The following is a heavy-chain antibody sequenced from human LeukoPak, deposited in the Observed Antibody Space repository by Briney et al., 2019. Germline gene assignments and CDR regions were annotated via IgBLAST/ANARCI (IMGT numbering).Heavy chain of an antibody. CDR3: ARDGAAMDY. D-gene: IGHD3-16*01. CDR2: INWNGGST. V-gene: IGHV3-20*04. Sequence: RPGGSLRLSCAASGFTFDDYGMSWVRQAPGKGLEWVSGINWNGGSTGYVDSVKVRFTISRDNAKNSLYLQMNSLRADDTAVYYCARDGAAMDYWGQGTLVTVSS. CDR1: GFTFDDYG. J-gene: IGHJ4*02.